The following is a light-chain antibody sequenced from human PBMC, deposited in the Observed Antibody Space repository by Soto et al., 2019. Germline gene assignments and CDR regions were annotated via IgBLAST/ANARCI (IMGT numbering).Light chain of an antibody. CDR1: ESIARH. V-gene: IGKV1-39*01. CDR2: AAS. CDR3: QQTYNTLSIT. Sequence: DIQMTQSPSSLSASVGDRVTFTCRASESIARHLNWYQQKPGKAPKLLIYAASSLQNGVPSRFRGGGSGTDFTLTISNLQPEDFATYYCQQTYNTLSITFGQGTRLEIK. J-gene: IGKJ5*01.